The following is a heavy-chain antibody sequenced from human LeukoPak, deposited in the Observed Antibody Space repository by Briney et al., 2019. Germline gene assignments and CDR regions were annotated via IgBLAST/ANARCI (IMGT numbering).Heavy chain of an antibody. J-gene: IGHJ4*02. V-gene: IGHV3-48*01. Sequence: GGSLRLSCAASGFTFSSYSISWVRQAPGKGLEWVSYISHTGASMYYADSVRGRFTISRDNAKNSGFLQMNTLRAEDTAEYYCARDRGYCTGDGRYRYFESWGQGTLVTVSS. CDR3: ARDRGYCTGDGRYRYFES. CDR2: ISHTGASM. D-gene: IGHD2-8*02. CDR1: GFTFSSYS.